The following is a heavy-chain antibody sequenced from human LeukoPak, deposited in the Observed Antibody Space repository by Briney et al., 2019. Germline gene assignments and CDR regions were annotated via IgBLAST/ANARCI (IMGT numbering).Heavy chain of an antibody. Sequence: ASVKVSCKASGYTFTSYYMHWVRQAPGQGLEWMGIINPRGGSTSYAQKFQGRVTMTRDTSTSTVYMELSSLRAEDTAVYYCAPWICSTTSCYLVFWGQGTLVTVSS. CDR2: INPRGGST. J-gene: IGHJ4*02. CDR3: APWICSTTSCYLVF. V-gene: IGHV1-46*01. D-gene: IGHD2-2*01. CDR1: GYTFTSYY.